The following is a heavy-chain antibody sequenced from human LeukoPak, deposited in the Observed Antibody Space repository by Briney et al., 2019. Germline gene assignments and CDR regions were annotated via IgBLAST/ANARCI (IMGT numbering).Heavy chain of an antibody. J-gene: IGHJ4*02. CDR3: ARVVTPWYYYDSSGYPELTGFDY. Sequence: PSETLSLTCTVSGGSISSYYWSWIRQPPGKGLEWIGYIYYSGSTNYNPSLKSRVTISVDTSKNQFSLKLSSVTAADTAVYYCARVVTPWYYYDSSGYPELTGFDYWGQGTLVTVSS. D-gene: IGHD3-22*01. CDR2: IYYSGST. CDR1: GGSISSYY. V-gene: IGHV4-59*01.